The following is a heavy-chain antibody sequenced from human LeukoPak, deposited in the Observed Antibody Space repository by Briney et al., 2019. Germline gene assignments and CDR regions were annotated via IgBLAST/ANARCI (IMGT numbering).Heavy chain of an antibody. Sequence: GGSLRLSCAASGFTFSSYRMSWVRQAPGKGLEWVANIKQDGSEKYYVDSAKGRFTISRDNAKNSLYLQMNSLRAEDTAVHYCARGEIGYSSGWYFFDYWGQGTLVTVSS. CDR1: GFTFSSYR. CDR2: IKQDGSEK. J-gene: IGHJ4*02. CDR3: ARGEIGYSSGWYFFDY. D-gene: IGHD6-19*01. V-gene: IGHV3-7*01.